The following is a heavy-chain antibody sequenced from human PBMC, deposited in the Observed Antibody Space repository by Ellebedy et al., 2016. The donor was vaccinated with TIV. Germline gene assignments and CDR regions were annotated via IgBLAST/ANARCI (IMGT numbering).Heavy chain of an antibody. CDR3: ARDPSTHLRHLDY. Sequence: SQTLSLTCAISGDSVSRKSVAWNWIRQSPSRGLEWLGRTYYRSKWFNDYAVSVKSRIIINPDTSKNQFSVQLNSVTPEDTAVYYCARDPSTHLRHLDYWGQGTLVTVSS. V-gene: IGHV6-1*01. J-gene: IGHJ4*02. D-gene: IGHD4-17*01. CDR1: GDSVSRKSVA. CDR2: TYYRSKWFN.